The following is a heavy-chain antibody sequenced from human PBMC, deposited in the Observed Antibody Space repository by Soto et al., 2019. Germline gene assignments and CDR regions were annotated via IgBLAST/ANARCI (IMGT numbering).Heavy chain of an antibody. V-gene: IGHV3-30*18. Sequence: GGSLRLSCAASGFTFISYGMHWVRQAPGKGLEWVAVISYDGSNKYYADSVKGRFTISRDNSKNTLYLQMNSLRAEDTAVYYCAKDRVYDFWSGPGDYYGMDVWGHGTTVTVSS. CDR3: AKDRVYDFWSGPGDYYGMDV. CDR1: GFTFISYG. J-gene: IGHJ6*02. CDR2: ISYDGSNK. D-gene: IGHD3-3*01.